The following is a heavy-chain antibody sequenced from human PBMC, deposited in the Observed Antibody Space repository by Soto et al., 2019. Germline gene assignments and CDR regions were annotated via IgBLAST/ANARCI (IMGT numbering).Heavy chain of an antibody. CDR2: MNPNSGNT. CDR1: GYTFTSYD. J-gene: IGHJ5*02. Sequence: QVQLVQSGAEVKKPGASVKVSCKTSGYTFTSYDIHWVRQATGQGPEWMGWMNPNSGNTVYAQKCQGRITMTRNTSVSTAYMELSSLRPEDTAVYYCARTRFGAVAGTWGQGTLVTVSS. D-gene: IGHD6-19*01. CDR3: ARTRFGAVAGT. V-gene: IGHV1-8*01.